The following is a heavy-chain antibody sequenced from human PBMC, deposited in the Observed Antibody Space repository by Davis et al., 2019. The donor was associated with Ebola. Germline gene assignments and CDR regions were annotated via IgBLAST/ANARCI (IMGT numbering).Heavy chain of an antibody. J-gene: IGHJ4*02. CDR2: IKQDGSNK. CDR3: AKDLYVWGSYPFPAY. D-gene: IGHD3-16*02. CDR1: GFTVSSNY. V-gene: IGHV3-30*02. Sequence: GGSLRLSCAASGFTVSSNYMSWVRQAPGKGLDWVANIKQDGSNKYYADSVKGRFTISRDNSKNTLYLQMNSLRAEDTAVYYCAKDLYVWGSYPFPAYWGQGTLVTVSS.